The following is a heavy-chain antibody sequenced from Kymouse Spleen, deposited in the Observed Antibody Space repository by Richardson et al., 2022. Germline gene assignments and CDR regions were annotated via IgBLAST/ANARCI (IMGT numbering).Heavy chain of an antibody. V-gene: IGHV3-30*18. J-gene: IGHJ6*02. CDR2: ISYDGSNK. CDR3: AKEESSSSGVYYYYGMDV. D-gene: IGHD6-6*01. CDR1: GFTFSSYG. Sequence: QVQLVESGGGVVQPGRSLRLSCAASGFTFSSYGMHWVRQAPGKGLEWVAVISYDGSNKYYADSVKGRFTISRDNSKNTLYLQMNSLRAEDTAVYYCAKEESSSSGVYYYYGMDVWGQGTTVTVSS.